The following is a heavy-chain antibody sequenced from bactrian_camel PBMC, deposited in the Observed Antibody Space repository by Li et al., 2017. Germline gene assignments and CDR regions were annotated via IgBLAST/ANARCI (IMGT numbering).Heavy chain of an antibody. CDR1: GNYGGAYC. CDR2: IDVDGND. J-gene: IGHJ4*01. V-gene: IGHV3S53*01. Sequence: QSQLVESGGGSVQTGGSLTLSCVASGNYGGAYCMVWFRQVPGKEREGVATIDVDGNDSYAESVKGRFTISKDNAKNTVYLLMNSLKPEDTAVYYCVKPNPDARGGFDHWGQGTQVTVS. CDR3: VKPNPDARGGFDH. D-gene: IGHD1*01.